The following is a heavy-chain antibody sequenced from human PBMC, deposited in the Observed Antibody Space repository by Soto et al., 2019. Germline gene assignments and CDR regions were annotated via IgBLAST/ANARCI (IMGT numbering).Heavy chain of an antibody. CDR2: IWYDGSNK. CDR3: ATTMAYYGNYDFDY. CDR1: GFTFSSYG. D-gene: IGHD4-17*01. Sequence: LRLSCAASGFTFSSYGMHWVRQAPGKGLEWVAVIWYDGSNKYYADSVKGRFTISRDNSKNTLYLQMNSLRAEDTAVYYCATTMAYYGNYDFDYWGQGTLVTVSS. V-gene: IGHV3-33*01. J-gene: IGHJ4*02.